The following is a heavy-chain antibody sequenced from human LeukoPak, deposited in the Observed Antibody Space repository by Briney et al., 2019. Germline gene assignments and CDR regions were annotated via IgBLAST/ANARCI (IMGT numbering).Heavy chain of an antibody. Sequence: SETLSLTCAVYGGSFSGYYWSWIRQPPGKALEWIGEINHSGSTNYNPSLKSRVTISVDTSKNQFSLKLSSVTAADTAVYYCARGGVSSDPGAFDYWGQGTLVTVSS. CDR1: GGSFSGYY. CDR3: ARGGVSSDPGAFDY. V-gene: IGHV4-34*01. CDR2: INHSGST. D-gene: IGHD2/OR15-2a*01. J-gene: IGHJ4*02.